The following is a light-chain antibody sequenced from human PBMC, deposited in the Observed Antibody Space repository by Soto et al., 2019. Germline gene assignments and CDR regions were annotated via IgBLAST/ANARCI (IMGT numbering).Light chain of an antibody. V-gene: IGLV2-23*01. J-gene: IGLJ2*01. CDR3: SSYAGTTTFVV. CDR1: SSDVGRYNL. CDR2: EGS. Sequence: QSVLTQPASVSGSPGQSITISCTGSSSDVGRYNLVSWYQHHPGKAPKLMIYEGSKRPSGVSNRFSGSKSGSTASLTISGLQAEDEADYYCSSYAGTTTFVVFGGGTKLT.